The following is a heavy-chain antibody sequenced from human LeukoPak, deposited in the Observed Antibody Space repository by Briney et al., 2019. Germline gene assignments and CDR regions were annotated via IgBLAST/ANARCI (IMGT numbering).Heavy chain of an antibody. J-gene: IGHJ4*02. CDR3: AKDTALIFGYFDY. CDR1: GFTFSSYA. CDR2: ISGSGGST. Sequence: GGSLRLSCAASGFTFSSYAMSWVRQAPGKGLEWVSAISGSGGSTYYADSVKGRFTISRDNAKNSLYLQMNSLRAEDTALYYCAKDTALIFGYFDYWGQGTLVTVSS. D-gene: IGHD2-8*01. V-gene: IGHV3-23*01.